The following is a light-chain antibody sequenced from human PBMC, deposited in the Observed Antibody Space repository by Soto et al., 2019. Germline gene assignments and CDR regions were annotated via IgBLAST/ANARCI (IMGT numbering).Light chain of an antibody. CDR1: SSNIGSNP. CDR3: AAWDDSLDAAV. V-gene: IGLV1-44*01. CDR2: SND. Sequence: QSVLSQPPSASGPPGQRVTISCSGSSSNIGSNPVTWYQQFPGTAPRLLIYSNDQQPSGVPDRFSGSKSGTSASLAIGLQSEDEADYYCAAWDDSLDAAVFGGGTQLTVL. J-gene: IGLJ7*01.